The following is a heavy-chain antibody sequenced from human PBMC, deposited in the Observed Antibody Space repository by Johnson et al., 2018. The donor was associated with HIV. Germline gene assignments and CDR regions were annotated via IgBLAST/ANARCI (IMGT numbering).Heavy chain of an antibody. CDR2: ISGSGGGT. V-gene: IGHV3-23*04. D-gene: IGHD1-26*01. J-gene: IGHJ3*02. Sequence: VQLVESGGGLVQPGRSLRLSCAASGFTFSSYAMHWVRQAPGKGLEWVSAISGSGGGTYYADSVKGRFTISRDNSKNTLYLQMKSLRAEDTAVYYCAKGDLPWYSGSYYDAFDIWGRGTMVTVSS. CDR3: AKGDLPWYSGSYYDAFDI. CDR1: GFTFSSYA.